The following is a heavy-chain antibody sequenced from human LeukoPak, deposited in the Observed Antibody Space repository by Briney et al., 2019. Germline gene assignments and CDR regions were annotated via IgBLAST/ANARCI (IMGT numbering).Heavy chain of an antibody. CDR3: ATNRLDGSSGYLRIFDP. D-gene: IGHD3-22*01. CDR2: FDPEDGET. Sequence: ASVKVTCKVSGYTLTELSMHWVRQAPGKGLEWMGGFDPEDGETIYAQKFQGRVTMTEDTSTDTAYMELSSLRSEDTAVYYCATNRLDGSSGYLRIFDPWGQGTLVTVSS. V-gene: IGHV1-24*01. J-gene: IGHJ5*02. CDR1: GYTLTELS.